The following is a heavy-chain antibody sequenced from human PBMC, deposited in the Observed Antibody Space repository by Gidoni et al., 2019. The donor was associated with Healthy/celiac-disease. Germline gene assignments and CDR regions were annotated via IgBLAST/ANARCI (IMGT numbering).Heavy chain of an antibody. Sequence: EVQLVESGGGLVQPGGSLRLSCAASGFTFSSYWLSWVRQAPGKGLEWVANIKQDGSEKYYVDSVKGRFTISRDNAKNSLYLQMNSLRAEDTAVYYCARHPPCSSTSCDYYYYYYGMDVWGQGTTVTVSS. CDR2: IKQDGSEK. D-gene: IGHD2-2*01. CDR3: ARHPPCSSTSCDYYYYYYGMDV. V-gene: IGHV3-7*03. J-gene: IGHJ6*02. CDR1: GFTFSSYW.